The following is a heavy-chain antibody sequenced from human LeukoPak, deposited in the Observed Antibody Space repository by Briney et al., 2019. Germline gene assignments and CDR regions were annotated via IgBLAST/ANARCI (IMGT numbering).Heavy chain of an antibody. D-gene: IGHD3-22*01. CDR2: IIPIFGIA. Sequence: ASVKVSCKASGGTFSSYAISWVRQAPGQGLEWMGTIIPIFGIANYAQKFQGRVTITADKSTSTAYMELSSLRSEDTAVYYCARDRPDVYYDSSGYYYVTGFDPWGQGTLVTVSS. J-gene: IGHJ5*02. V-gene: IGHV1-69*04. CDR3: ARDRPDVYYDSSGYYYVTGFDP. CDR1: GGTFSSYA.